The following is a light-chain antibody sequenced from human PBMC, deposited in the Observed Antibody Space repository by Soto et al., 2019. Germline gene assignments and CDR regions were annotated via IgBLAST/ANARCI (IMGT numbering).Light chain of an antibody. J-gene: IGKJ1*01. V-gene: IGKV1-17*01. Sequence: IQMTQSPSSLSASVGDRVTITCRSSQGIGKDLGWYQQKPGKAPRRLIYAASSLRSGVPSRFSGSGSGTEFTLTISSLQHEDFATYYCLQHDSYPWTFGQGTKVDIK. CDR1: QGIGKD. CDR2: AAS. CDR3: LQHDSYPWT.